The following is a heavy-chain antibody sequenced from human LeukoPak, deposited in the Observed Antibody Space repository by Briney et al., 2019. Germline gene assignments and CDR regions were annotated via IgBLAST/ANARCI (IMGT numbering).Heavy chain of an antibody. D-gene: IGHD3-22*01. CDR3: ARGYDSSGYW. V-gene: IGHV4-34*01. CDR1: GGSFSGYY. J-gene: IGHJ4*02. Sequence: SETLSLTCAVYGGSFSGYYWSWIRQPPGKGLEWIGEINHSGSTNYNPSLKSRVTISVDTSKNRFSLKLSSVTAADTAVYYCARGYDSSGYWWGQGTLVTVSS. CDR2: INHSGST.